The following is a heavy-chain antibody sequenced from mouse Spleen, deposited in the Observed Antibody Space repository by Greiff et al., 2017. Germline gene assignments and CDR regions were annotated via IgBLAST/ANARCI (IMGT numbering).Heavy chain of an antibody. CDR2: ISSGSSTI. D-gene: IGHD5-1*01. CDR3: ARGPNWFAY. J-gene: IGHJ3*01. CDR1: GFTFSDYG. V-gene: IGHV5-17*01. Sequence: EVQVVESGGGLVKPGGSLKLSCAASGFTFSDYGMHWVRQAPEKGLEWVAYISSGSSTIYYADTVKGRFTISRDNAKNTLFLQMTSLRSEDTAMYYCARGPNWFAYWGQGTLVTVSA.